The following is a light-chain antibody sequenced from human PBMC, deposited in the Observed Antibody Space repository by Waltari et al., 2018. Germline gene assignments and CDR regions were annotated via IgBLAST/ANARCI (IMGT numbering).Light chain of an antibody. CDR1: QSVSRY. Sequence: EIVLTQSPATLSLSPGERATLSCRASQSVSRYLAWYQQNPGQAPRLLIYDASDRATGIPARFSGSGSGTDFTLTINSLEPEDFAVYYCQQRSDWLYTFGQGTKLEIK. CDR3: QQRSDWLYT. V-gene: IGKV3-11*01. J-gene: IGKJ2*01. CDR2: DAS.